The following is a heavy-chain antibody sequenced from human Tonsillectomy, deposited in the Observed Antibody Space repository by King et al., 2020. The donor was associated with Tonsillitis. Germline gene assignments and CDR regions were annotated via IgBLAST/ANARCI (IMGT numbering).Heavy chain of an antibody. CDR2: ITSKTDGGTT. CDR1: GFTFTNAW. V-gene: IGHV3-15*01. Sequence: VQLVESGGGLVKPGGSLRLSCAASGFTFTNAWMTWVRQAPGKGLEWVGRITSKTDGGTTDYAAPVEGRFTISRDDSKNTLYLQMNTLKTEDTAVYYCTRGAFGGVNDAFDMWGQGTMVTVSS. CDR3: TRGAFGGVNDAFDM. D-gene: IGHD3-3*01. J-gene: IGHJ3*02.